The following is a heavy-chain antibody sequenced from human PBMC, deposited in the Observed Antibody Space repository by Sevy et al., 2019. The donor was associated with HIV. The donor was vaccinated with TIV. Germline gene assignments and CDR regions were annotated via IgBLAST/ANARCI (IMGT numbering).Heavy chain of an antibody. V-gene: IGHV3-21*01. D-gene: IGHD1-26*01. CDR3: ARGPFTLVGATSLGWFDP. J-gene: IGHJ5*02. CDR2: ISSSSSYI. Sequence: GGSLRLSCAASGFTFSSYSMNWVRQAPGKGLEWVSSISSSSSYIYYADSVKGRFTISRDNAKNSLYLQMNSLRAEDTAVYYCARGPFTLVGATSLGWFDPWGQGTLVTASS. CDR1: GFTFSSYS.